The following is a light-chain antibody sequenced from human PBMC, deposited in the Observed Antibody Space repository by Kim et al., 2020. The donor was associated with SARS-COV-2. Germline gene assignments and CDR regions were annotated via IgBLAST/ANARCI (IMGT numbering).Light chain of an antibody. J-gene: IGLJ3*02. CDR3: ATWDDSLSGWV. CDR1: TSNIGIYT. CDR2: SNN. V-gene: IGLV1-44*01. Sequence: ELTQPPSASGTPGQRVTISCSGSTSNIGIYTVNWYQHLPGTAPKLLIFSNNQRPSGVPDRFSGSKSGTSASLAISGLQSEDEADYYCATWDDSLSGWVFGGGTQLTVL.